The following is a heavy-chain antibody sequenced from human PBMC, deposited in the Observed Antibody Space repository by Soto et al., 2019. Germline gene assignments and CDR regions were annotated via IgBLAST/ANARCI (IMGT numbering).Heavy chain of an antibody. CDR2: IRSKANSYAT. CDR1: GFTFSGSA. D-gene: IGHD3-10*01. J-gene: IGHJ6*02. Sequence: GGSLRLSCAASGFTFSGSAMHWVRQASGKGLEWVGRIRSKANSYATAYAASVKGRFTISRDDSKNTAYLQMNSLKTEDTAVYYCTRPYYYGSGSYYNRYYYYGMDVWGQGTTVTVSS. CDR3: TRPYYYGSGSYYNRYYYYGMDV. V-gene: IGHV3-73*01.